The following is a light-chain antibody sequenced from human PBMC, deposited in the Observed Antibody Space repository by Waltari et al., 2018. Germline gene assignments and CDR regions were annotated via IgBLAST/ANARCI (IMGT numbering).Light chain of an antibody. CDR3: QHYVRLPAT. V-gene: IGKV3-20*01. Sequence: IVLTQSPGTLSFSPGERATLSCRASQSVGRTLAWYQQKTGQAPRLLIYGASNRATGIPDRFSGSGSGTEFSLTISRLDPEDFAVYYCQHYVRLPATFGQGTKVEMK. J-gene: IGKJ1*01. CDR2: GAS. CDR1: QSVGRT.